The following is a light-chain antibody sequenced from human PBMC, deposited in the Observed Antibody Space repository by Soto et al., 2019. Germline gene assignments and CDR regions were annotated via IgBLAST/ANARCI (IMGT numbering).Light chain of an antibody. V-gene: IGLV2-14*01. J-gene: IGLJ1*01. CDR2: DVS. CDR1: SSDVGVYNY. CDR3: SSYPSSSTHV. Sequence: QFALTQPASVSGSPGQSIPISCTGTSSDVGVYNYVSWFQQHPGKAPKLMIYDVSNRPSGVSNRFSGSKSGNTASLTISGLQAEDEADYYCSSYPSSSTHVFGTGTKLTVL.